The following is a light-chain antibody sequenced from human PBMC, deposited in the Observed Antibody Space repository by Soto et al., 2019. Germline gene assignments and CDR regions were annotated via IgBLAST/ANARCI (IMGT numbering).Light chain of an antibody. CDR2: EVS. Sequence: QFALTQPASVSESPGQSITISCAGTSSDVGGYNHVSWYQQHADKAPKLLIHEVSNRPSGVSNRFSGSKSGNTASLTISGLQAEDEAHYYCNSYTSISTYVFRNGTKVTVL. CDR1: SSDVGGYNH. V-gene: IGLV2-14*01. J-gene: IGLJ1*01. CDR3: NSYTSISTYV.